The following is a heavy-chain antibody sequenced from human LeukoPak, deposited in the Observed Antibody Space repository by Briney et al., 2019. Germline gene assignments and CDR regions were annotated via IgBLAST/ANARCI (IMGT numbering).Heavy chain of an antibody. D-gene: IGHD5-24*01. CDR2: MNPNSANT. V-gene: IGHV1-8*01. CDR1: GYTFTNYD. J-gene: IGHJ4*02. CDR3: ARRNKDDSNFRLVDY. Sequence: ASVKVSCKASGYTFTNYDINWVRQTTGQGLEWMGWMNPNSANTGYAQKFQGRVTMTRNTSISTAYMELSSLRSEDTAVYCCARRNKDDSNFRLVDYWGQGTLVTVSS.